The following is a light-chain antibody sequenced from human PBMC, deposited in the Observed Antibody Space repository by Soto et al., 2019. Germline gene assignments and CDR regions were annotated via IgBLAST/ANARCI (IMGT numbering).Light chain of an antibody. Sequence: DIQMTQSPSTLSASVGDRVTMTCRASQSVSSRLAWYQQKPGKAPKLLIYKTSSLESGVPSRFSGSESGTGFTLTISSLQPDDFATYYCQQYSGYSLTFCGGTKVEIK. J-gene: IGKJ4*01. CDR3: QQYSGYSLT. V-gene: IGKV1-5*03. CDR1: QSVSSR. CDR2: KTS.